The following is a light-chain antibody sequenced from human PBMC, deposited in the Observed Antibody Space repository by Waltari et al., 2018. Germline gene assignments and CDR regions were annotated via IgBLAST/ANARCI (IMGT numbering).Light chain of an antibody. CDR3: QTGGNGTWV. CDR2: VNSDGSH. J-gene: IGLJ3*02. CDR1: SGHSSNI. Sequence: QLVLTQSPSASASLGASVKLTCTLSSGHSSNIVAWHQQKPEKGPRYLMKVNSDGSHTKGDGLPDRFSGSSSGSERYLTISSLQSEDEADYYCQTGGNGTWVFGGGTKLTVV. V-gene: IGLV4-69*01.